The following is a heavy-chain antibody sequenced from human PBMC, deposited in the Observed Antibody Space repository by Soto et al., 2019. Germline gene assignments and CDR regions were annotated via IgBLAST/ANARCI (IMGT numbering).Heavy chain of an antibody. D-gene: IGHD6-19*01. V-gene: IGHV3-23*01. Sequence: EVQLLESGGGFVQPGGSLRLSCAASGFIFSDYYITWVRQAPGKGLEFVSTITSSGRTFYAESVRGRFTISRDNSKSTVYLQMHSLRAEDTAVYYCAKPGWTTSGWLDYWGQGTLVPVS. CDR3: AKPGWTTSGWLDY. J-gene: IGHJ4*02. CDR1: GFIFSDYY. CDR2: ITSSGRT.